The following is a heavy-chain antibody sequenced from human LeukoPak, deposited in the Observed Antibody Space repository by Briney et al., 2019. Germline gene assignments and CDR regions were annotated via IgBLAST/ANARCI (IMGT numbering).Heavy chain of an antibody. Sequence: ASVKVSCEASGYTFTGYYMHWVRQAPGQGLEWMGWINPNSGGTNYAQNFQGRVTMTRDTSITTAYMELSSLRSDDTAVYYCARSGDYYGSGRAPYFDYWGQGTLVTVSS. CDR3: ARSGDYYGSGRAPYFDY. CDR1: GYTFTGYY. V-gene: IGHV1-2*02. J-gene: IGHJ4*02. D-gene: IGHD3-10*01. CDR2: INPNSGGT.